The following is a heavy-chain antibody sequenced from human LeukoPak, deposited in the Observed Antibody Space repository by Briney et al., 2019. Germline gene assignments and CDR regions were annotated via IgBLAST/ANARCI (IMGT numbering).Heavy chain of an antibody. J-gene: IGHJ4*02. D-gene: IGHD1-26*01. CDR1: GFTFSSYA. V-gene: IGHV3-48*03. Sequence: GGSLRLSCTASGFTFSSYAMSWVRQAPGKGLEWVSYISSSGSTIYYADSVKGRFTISRDNAKNSLYLQMNSLRAEDTAVYYCARGVPEWELRAYFDYWGQGTLVTVSS. CDR2: ISSSGSTI. CDR3: ARGVPEWELRAYFDY.